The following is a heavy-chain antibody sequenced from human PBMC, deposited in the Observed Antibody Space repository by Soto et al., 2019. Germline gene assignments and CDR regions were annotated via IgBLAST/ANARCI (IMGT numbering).Heavy chain of an antibody. CDR1: GYTFTSYY. CDR2: INPSGGST. CDR3: ARDRSGMTTVTTIPYYGMDV. D-gene: IGHD4-17*01. Sequence: QVQLVQSGAEVKKPGASVKVSCKASGYTFTSYYMHWVRQAPGQGLEWMGIINPSGGSTSYAQKFQGRVTMTRDTSTSTVYMELSSLRSEDTAVYYCARDRSGMTTVTTIPYYGMDVWGQGTTVTVSS. V-gene: IGHV1-46*01. J-gene: IGHJ6*02.